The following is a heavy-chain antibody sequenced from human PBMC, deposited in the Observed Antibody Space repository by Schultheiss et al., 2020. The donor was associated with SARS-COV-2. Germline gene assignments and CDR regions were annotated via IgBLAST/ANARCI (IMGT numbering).Heavy chain of an antibody. D-gene: IGHD6-19*01. J-gene: IGHJ4*02. Sequence: SETLSLTCAVYGGSFSGYYWSWIRQPPGKGLEWIGYIYHSGSTNYNPSLKSRVTISVDTSKNQFSLQLNSVTPEDTAVYYCASSGWDDSFDYWGQGTLVTVSS. CDR3: ASSGWDDSFDY. V-gene: IGHV4-34*01. CDR2: IYHSGST. CDR1: GGSFSGYY.